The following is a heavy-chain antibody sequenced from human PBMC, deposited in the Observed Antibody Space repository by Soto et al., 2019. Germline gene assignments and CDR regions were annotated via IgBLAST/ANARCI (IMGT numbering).Heavy chain of an antibody. Sequence: EVQLVESGGGLVQPGGSRRLSVAASGFIFSTHWMTWARQGPGKGLDGLATIKPDAGVAYYADSVKGRFTISRDNAKNSLYLQMNSLRDDDTAVYYCANDGGWHFGYWGQGTLVTVSS. J-gene: IGHJ4*01. CDR2: IKPDAGVA. D-gene: IGHD6-19*01. CDR1: GFIFSTHW. CDR3: ANDGGWHFGY. V-gene: IGHV3-7*01.